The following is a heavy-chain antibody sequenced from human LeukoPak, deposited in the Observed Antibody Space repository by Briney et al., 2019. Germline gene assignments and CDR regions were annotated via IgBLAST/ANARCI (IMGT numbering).Heavy chain of an antibody. CDR3: ARRHLIGNGYFDH. CDR1: GYTFTSYD. Sequence: GASVKVSCKASGYTFTSYDINCVRQAPGQGLEWMGWMNPNSGNTGYAQKFQGRATMTRNTSISTAYLELRSLRSDDTAVYYCARRHLIGNGYFDHWGQGTLVTVSS. D-gene: IGHD4-23*01. J-gene: IGHJ4*02. CDR2: MNPNSGNT. V-gene: IGHV1-8*01.